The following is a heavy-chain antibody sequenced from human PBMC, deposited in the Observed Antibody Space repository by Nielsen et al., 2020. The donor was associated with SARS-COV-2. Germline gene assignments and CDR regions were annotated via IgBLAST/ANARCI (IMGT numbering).Heavy chain of an antibody. J-gene: IGHJ4*02. CDR3: ARSEAVLRYFDWLWDY. CDR1: GGTFSSYA. D-gene: IGHD3-9*01. CDR2: IIPIFGTA. Sequence: SVKVSCKASGGTFSSYAISWVRQAPGQGLEWMGGIIPIFGTANYAQKFQGIVTITADESTSTAYMELSSLRSEDTAVYYCARSEAVLRYFDWLWDYWGQGTLVTVSS. V-gene: IGHV1-69*13.